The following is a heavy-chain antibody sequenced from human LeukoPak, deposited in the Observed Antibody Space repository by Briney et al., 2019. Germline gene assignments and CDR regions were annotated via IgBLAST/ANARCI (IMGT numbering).Heavy chain of an antibody. D-gene: IGHD6-19*01. CDR2: IYYSGST. Sequence: SETLSLTCTVSGGSISSYYWSWMRQPPGKGLEWIGYIYYSGSTNYNPSLKSRVTISVDTSKNQFSLKLSSVTAADTAVYYCAREVAGTEGYFQHWGQGTPVTVSS. J-gene: IGHJ1*01. CDR3: AREVAGTEGYFQH. V-gene: IGHV4-59*01. CDR1: GGSISSYY.